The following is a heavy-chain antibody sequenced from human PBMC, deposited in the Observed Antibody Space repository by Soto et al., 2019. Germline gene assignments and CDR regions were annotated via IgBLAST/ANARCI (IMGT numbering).Heavy chain of an antibody. D-gene: IGHD3-10*01. CDR1: GFTFSSYW. V-gene: IGHV3-7*01. CDR3: AREPLRTMVRGVIIVGRFDY. J-gene: IGHJ4*02. Sequence: GGSLRLSCAASGFTFSSYWMSWVRQAPGKGLEWVANIKQDGSEKYYVDSVKGRFTISRDNAKNSLYLQMNSLRAEDTAVYYCAREPLRTMVRGVIIVGRFDYWGQGTLVTISS. CDR2: IKQDGSEK.